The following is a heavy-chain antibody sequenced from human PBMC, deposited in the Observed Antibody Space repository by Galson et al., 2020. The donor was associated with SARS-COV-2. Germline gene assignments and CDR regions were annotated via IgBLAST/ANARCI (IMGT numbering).Heavy chain of an antibody. J-gene: IGHJ3*02. V-gene: IGHV3-30*04. Sequence: GGSLRLSCAASGFTFSTYAMHWVRQAPGKGLEWVAVLSNDGSSKYYADSVKGRFTISRDNSKTTLYLQMSSLSVEDTAVYYCARGTYGTSWFWHGPFDIWGQGTMVTVSS. D-gene: IGHD3-10*01. CDR2: LSNDGSSK. CDR3: ARGTYGTSWFWHGPFDI. CDR1: GFTFSTYA.